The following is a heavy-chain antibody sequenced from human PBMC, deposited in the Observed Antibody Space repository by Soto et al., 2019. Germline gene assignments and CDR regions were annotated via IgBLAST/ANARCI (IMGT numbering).Heavy chain of an antibody. D-gene: IGHD3-9*01. J-gene: IGHJ6*02. CDR1: GGSISSGDYY. CDR3: ARDHYVYDILTGYGYYYGMDV. Sequence: QVQLQESGPGLVKPSQTLSLTCTVSGGSISSGDYYWSWIRQPPGKGLEWIGYIYYSGSTYYNPSLKSRVTISVATSKNQFSLKLSSVTAAYTAVYYCARDHYVYDILTGYGYYYGMDVWGQGTTVTVSS. CDR2: IYYSGST. V-gene: IGHV4-30-4*01.